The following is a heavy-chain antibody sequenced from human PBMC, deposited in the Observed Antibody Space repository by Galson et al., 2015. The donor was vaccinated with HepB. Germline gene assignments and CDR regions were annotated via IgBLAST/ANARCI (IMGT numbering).Heavy chain of an antibody. CDR1: GFTFSRYS. J-gene: IGHJ6*02. CDR3: PRNGFWSPHSPSYYYYGMDV. CDR2: ISTSSSTI. V-gene: IGHV3-48*02. Sequence: SLRLSCAASGFTFSRYSMNWVRQAPGKGLEWISYISTSSSTIYYADSVKGRFTISRDDAQNSLYLQMNSLRDEDTAVYYCPRNGFWSPHSPSYYYYGMDVWGQGTTVTVSS. D-gene: IGHD3-3*01.